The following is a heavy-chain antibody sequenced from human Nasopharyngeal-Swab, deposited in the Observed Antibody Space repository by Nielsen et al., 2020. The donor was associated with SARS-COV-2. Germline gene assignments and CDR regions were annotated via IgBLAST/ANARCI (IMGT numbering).Heavy chain of an antibody. J-gene: IGHJ4*02. CDR2: IYYSGST. Sequence: SETLSLTCTVSGGSISSGGYYWSWIRQHPGKGLEWIGYIYYSGSTYYNPSLKSRVTISVDTSKNQFSLKLSSVTAADTAVYYCARRGDWGRAFDYWGQGTLVTVSS. V-gene: IGHV4-31*03. CDR3: ARRGDWGRAFDY. D-gene: IGHD7-27*01. CDR1: GGSISSGGYY.